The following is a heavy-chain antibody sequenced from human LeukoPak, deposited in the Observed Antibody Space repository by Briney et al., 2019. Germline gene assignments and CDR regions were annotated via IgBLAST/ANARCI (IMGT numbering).Heavy chain of an antibody. J-gene: IGHJ4*02. CDR1: GFTFSNYA. CDR2: ISYDGSNK. Sequence: SGGSLRLSCAASGFTFSNYAIHWVRQAPGKGLEWVAVISYDGSNKYYADSVKGRFTISRDNSKNTLYLQMDSLRAEDTAVYYCAREVFGRGRVAIPFDYWAREPWSPSPQ. D-gene: IGHD2-2*01. V-gene: IGHV3-30-3*01. CDR3: AREVFGRGRVAIPFDY.